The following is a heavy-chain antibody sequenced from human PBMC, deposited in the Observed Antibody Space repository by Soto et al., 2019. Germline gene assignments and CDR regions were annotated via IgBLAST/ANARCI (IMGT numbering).Heavy chain of an antibody. CDR3: AREGDIVATTSSYYYYYMDV. V-gene: IGHV3-21*01. CDR2: ISSSSSYI. D-gene: IGHD5-12*01. Sequence: ETLSLTCTVSGGSISSGGYYWSWIRQHPGKGMEWVSSISSSSSYIYYADSVKGRFTISRDNAKNSLYLQMNSLRAEDTAVYYCAREGDIVATTSSYYYYYMDVWGKGTTVTVSS. CDR1: GGSISSGGYY. J-gene: IGHJ6*03.